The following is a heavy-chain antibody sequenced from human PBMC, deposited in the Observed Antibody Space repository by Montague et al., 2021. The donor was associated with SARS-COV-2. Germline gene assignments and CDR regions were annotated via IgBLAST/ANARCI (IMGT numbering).Heavy chain of an antibody. J-gene: IGHJ5*02. CDR3: AHKLYGINRRWFDP. D-gene: IGHD1-14*01. CDR1: GFSLTTRGVG. CDR2: IYWDDDK. Sequence: PALVKPTQTLTLTCTFSGFSLTTRGVGVGWIRQPPGKALGWLALIYWDDDKHYSPSLKSRLTITKDTSKNQVVLTMTNMDPVDTASYYCAHKLYGINRRWFDPWGQGTLVTASS. V-gene: IGHV2-5*02.